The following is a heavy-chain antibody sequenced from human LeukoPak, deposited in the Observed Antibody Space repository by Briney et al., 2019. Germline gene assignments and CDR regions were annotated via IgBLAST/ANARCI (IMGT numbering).Heavy chain of an antibody. J-gene: IGHJ4*02. CDR2: ISWNSGSI. CDR3: AKDQIAAAGTVLDY. D-gene: IGHD6-13*01. Sequence: GGSLRLSCAASGFTFDDYAMHWVRHAPGKGLEWVSGISWNSGSIGYADSVKGRFTISRDNARNSLYLQMNSLRAEDTALYYCAKDQIAAAGTVLDYWGQGTLVTVS. CDR1: GFTFDDYA. V-gene: IGHV3-9*01.